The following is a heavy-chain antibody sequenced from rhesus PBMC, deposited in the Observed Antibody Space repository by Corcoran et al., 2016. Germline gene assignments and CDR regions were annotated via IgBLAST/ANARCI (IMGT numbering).Heavy chain of an antibody. D-gene: IGHD3-9*01. CDR2: INGNSGST. CDR1: GGSFSSYW. Sequence: QVQLQESGPGLVKPSETLSLTCAVSGGSFSSYWWSWIRQPPGKGLEWIGEINGNSGSTNYNHSLKSRVTISKDASKNTFSLKLSAVTAADTAVYYCASGGYYEDDYGYYLRGYFEFWGQGALVTVSS. J-gene: IGHJ1*01. CDR3: ASGGYYEDDYGYYLRGYFEF. V-gene: IGHV4-80*01.